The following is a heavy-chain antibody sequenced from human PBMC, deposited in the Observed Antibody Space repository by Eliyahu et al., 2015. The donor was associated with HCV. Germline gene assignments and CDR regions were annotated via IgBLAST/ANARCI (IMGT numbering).Heavy chain of an antibody. CDR3: ASGGGGIAVAGTGGWFDP. Sequence: QVQLQESGPGLVKPSETLSLTCIVSGGSITXYYWSWIRQPPGKGLEWIGYIHYRGSTNYNPPLKSRVTISLDTSKNQFSLNLTSVTAADTAVYYCASGGGGIAVAGTGGWFDPWGQGTLVTVSS. CDR2: IHYRGST. D-gene: IGHD6-19*01. CDR1: GGSITXYY. J-gene: IGHJ5*02. V-gene: IGHV4-59*01.